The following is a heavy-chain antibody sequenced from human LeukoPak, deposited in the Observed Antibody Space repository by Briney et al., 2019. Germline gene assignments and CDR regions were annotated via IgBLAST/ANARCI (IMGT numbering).Heavy chain of an antibody. CDR2: ISFDGSHK. V-gene: IGHV3-30*18. D-gene: IGHD6-25*01. J-gene: IGHJ4*02. CDR1: RFTFSACG. CDR3: AKGAAVDRQYFEN. Sequence: PGRSLRLSCAASRFTFSACGMHWVRQAPGKGLEWVAAISFDGSHKYYADSVKGRFTISRDNSMNTLYLQMNSLRAGDTAVYYCAKGAAVDRQYFENWGQGTLVTVSS.